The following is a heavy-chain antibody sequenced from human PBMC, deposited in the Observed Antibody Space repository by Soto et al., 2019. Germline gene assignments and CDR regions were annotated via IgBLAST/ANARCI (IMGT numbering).Heavy chain of an antibody. V-gene: IGHV1-18*01. CDR1: GYTFTSYV. J-gene: IGHJ3*02. D-gene: IGHD2-8*02. CDR2: ISAYNGNT. CDR3: ARAGRFPFTLAFDI. Sequence: APVKVSRKASGYTFTSYVISWVRQAPGQGLERMGWISAYNGNTNYAQKLQGRVTMTTDTSTSTAYMELRSLRSDDTAVYYCARAGRFPFTLAFDIWGQGTMVTVSS.